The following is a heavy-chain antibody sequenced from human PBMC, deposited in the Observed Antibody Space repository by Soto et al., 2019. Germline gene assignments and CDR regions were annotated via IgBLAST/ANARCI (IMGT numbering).Heavy chain of an antibody. V-gene: IGHV5-51*01. CDR3: ARQGGEYNTMSDY. J-gene: IGHJ4*02. Sequence: GEALKISCKGSGYNFRKYWIGRVRPTPGKGLEWMGMIYPGDSDARYSPSFEGQVTFSVDKSINTAYLQWNSLKASDTAMYYCARQGGEYNTMSDYWGQGTLVTVSS. CDR2: IYPGDSDA. D-gene: IGHD3-10*01. CDR1: GYNFRKYW.